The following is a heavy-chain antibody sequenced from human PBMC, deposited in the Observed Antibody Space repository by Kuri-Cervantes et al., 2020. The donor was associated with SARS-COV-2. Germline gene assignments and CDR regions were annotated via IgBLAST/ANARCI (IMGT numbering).Heavy chain of an antibody. CDR1: GFTLSSYG. Sequence: GESLKISCAASGFTLSSYGMHWVRQAPGKGLEWVAVIWYDGSNKYYADSVKGRFTISRDNSKNTLYLQMNSLRAEDTAVYYCARDLGSPLVVSFADYMDVWGKGTTVTVSS. CDR2: IWYDGSNK. V-gene: IGHV3-33*01. D-gene: IGHD2-2*01. CDR3: ARDLGSPLVVSFADYMDV. J-gene: IGHJ6*03.